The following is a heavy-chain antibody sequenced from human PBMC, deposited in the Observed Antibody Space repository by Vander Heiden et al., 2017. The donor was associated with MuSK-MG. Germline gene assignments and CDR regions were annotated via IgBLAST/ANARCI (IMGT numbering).Heavy chain of an antibody. CDR1: GFPFSSYA. J-gene: IGHJ6*03. CDR3: AKQVAARRSGYYYYYMDV. V-gene: IGHV3-23*01. CDR2: ISGSGGST. D-gene: IGHD6-6*01. Sequence: EVQLLESGGGLVQPGGSLRLSCAASGFPFSSYAMSWVRQAPGKGLEWVSAISGSGGSTYYADSVKGRVTISRDNSKNTLYLQMNSLRAEDTAVYYCAKQVAARRSGYYYYYMDVWGKGTTVTVSS.